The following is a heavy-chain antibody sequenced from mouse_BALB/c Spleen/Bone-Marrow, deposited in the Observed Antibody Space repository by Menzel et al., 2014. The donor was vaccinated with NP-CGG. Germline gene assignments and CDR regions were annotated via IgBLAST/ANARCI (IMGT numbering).Heavy chain of an antibody. CDR3: ARSGYGSSLFAY. D-gene: IGHD1-1*01. CDR2: IDPANGNT. Sequence: EVQLQQSGAELVKPGASVKLSCTASGFNIKDTYMHWVKQRPEQGLEWIGWIDPANGNTKYDPKFQGKATITADTSSNTAYLQLSSLTSEDTAVYYCARSGYGSSLFAYWGQGTLVTVSA. J-gene: IGHJ3*01. V-gene: IGHV14-3*02. CDR1: GFNIKDTY.